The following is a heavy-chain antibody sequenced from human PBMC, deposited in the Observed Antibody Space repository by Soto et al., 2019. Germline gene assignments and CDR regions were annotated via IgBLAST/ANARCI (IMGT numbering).Heavy chain of an antibody. CDR3: TKANRYCSGANCFTFDY. Sequence: EVQLLESGGGLLQPGGSLRLSCTDSGFTFSNYAMSWVRQAPGKGLEWVSTFSSGGGGTYYADSVKGRFTISRDNSKNTLSLQMNSLRAEDTAVYYCTKANRYCSGANCFTFDYWGLGTLVTVSS. D-gene: IGHD2-15*01. CDR1: GFTFSNYA. CDR2: FSSGGGGT. V-gene: IGHV3-23*01. J-gene: IGHJ4*02.